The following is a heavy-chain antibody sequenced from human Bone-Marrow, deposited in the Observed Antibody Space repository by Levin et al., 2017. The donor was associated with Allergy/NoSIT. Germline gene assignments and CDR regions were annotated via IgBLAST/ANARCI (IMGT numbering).Heavy chain of an antibody. D-gene: IGHD3-10*01. J-gene: IGHJ4*02. V-gene: IGHV3-23*01. Sequence: GGSLRLSCEASGFTFSNYAMNWVRQAPGKGLEWVSGISGRGISIYYADSVKGRFTISRDNSKNTLYLQMNTLRAEDTAVYYCASTPYDSGTYYYFDYWGQGILVNVSS. CDR2: ISGRGISI. CDR3: ASTPYDSGTYYYFDY. CDR1: GFTFSNYA.